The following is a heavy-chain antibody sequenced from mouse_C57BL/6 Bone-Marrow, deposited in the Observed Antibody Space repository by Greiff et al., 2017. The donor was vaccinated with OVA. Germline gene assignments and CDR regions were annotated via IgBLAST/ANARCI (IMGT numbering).Heavy chain of an antibody. J-gene: IGHJ1*03. CDR3: ARLANYYGSRGWYFDV. D-gene: IGHD1-1*01. CDR2: INPSSGYT. V-gene: IGHV1-4*01. Sequence: QVQLQQSGAELARPGASVKMSCKASGYTFTSYTMHWVKQRPGQGLEWIGYINPSSGYTKYTQKFTDKATLPADKSSSTAYMQLSSLTSEDSAVYYGARLANYYGSRGWYFDVWGTGTTVTVSS. CDR1: GYTFTSYT.